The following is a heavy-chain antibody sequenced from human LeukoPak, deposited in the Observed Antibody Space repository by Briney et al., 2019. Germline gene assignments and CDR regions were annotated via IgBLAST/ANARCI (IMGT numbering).Heavy chain of an antibody. Sequence: GRSLRLSCAASGFTFSSYGMHWVRQAPGKGLEWVAVISYDGSNKYYVDSVKGRFTISRDNAKNSLYLQMNSLRAEDTAVYYCARDIRGWFDPWGQGTLVTVSS. J-gene: IGHJ5*02. CDR3: ARDIRGWFDP. V-gene: IGHV3-30*03. CDR2: ISYDGSNK. D-gene: IGHD3-10*01. CDR1: GFTFSSYG.